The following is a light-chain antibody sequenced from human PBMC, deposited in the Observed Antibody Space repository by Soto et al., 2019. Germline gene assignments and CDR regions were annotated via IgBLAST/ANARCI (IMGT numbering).Light chain of an antibody. CDR3: QQYNSYPLT. CDR1: QSISSW. V-gene: IGKV1-5*03. CDR2: KAS. Sequence: DIQMTQSTSTLSESVGDRVTITCRASQSISSWLAWYQQKPGKAPKLLIYKASSLESGVPSRFSGSGSGTEFTLTISSLQPDDFATYYCQQYNSYPLTFGGGTKVEIK. J-gene: IGKJ4*01.